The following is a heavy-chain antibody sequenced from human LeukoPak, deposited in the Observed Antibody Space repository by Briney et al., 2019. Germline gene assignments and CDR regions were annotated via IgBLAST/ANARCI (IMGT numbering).Heavy chain of an antibody. J-gene: IGHJ6*03. Sequence: SETLSLTCAVYGGSFSGYYWSWIRQPPGKGLEWIGEINHSGSTNYNPSLKSRVTISVDTSKNQFSLKLRSVTAADTAVYYCAREQRGGLSGSLGGLFASYYTYYYMDVWGRGTTVTVSS. CDR3: AREQRGGLSGSLGGLFASYYTYYYMDV. V-gene: IGHV4-34*01. CDR1: GGSFSGYY. D-gene: IGHD3-16*01. CDR2: INHSGST.